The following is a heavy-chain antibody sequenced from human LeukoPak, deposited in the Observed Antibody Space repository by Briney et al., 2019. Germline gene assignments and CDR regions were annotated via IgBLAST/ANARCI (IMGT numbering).Heavy chain of an antibody. CDR3: ARHQWLPLNWFDP. J-gene: IGHJ5*02. V-gene: IGHV4-34*01. CDR2: IYYSGST. CDR1: GGSFTDFY. Sequence: SETLSLTCAVYGGSFTDFYWSWIRQPPGKGLEWIGSIYYSGSTYYNPSLKSRVTISVDTSKNQFSLKLSSVAAADTAVYYCARHQWLPLNWFDPWGQGTLVTVSS. D-gene: IGHD6-19*01.